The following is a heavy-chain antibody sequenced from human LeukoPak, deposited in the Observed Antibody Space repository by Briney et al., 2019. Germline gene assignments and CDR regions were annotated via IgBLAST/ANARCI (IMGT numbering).Heavy chain of an antibody. CDR2: VYHSGST. Sequence: SGTLSLTCAVSGGSISSSYWWSWVRQPPGKGLEWIGEVYHSGSTNYYPSLKSRVTISIEKSKNQFPLKLSSVTAADTAVYYCAREGSRFDPWGQGTLVTVSS. D-gene: IGHD6-19*01. V-gene: IGHV4-4*02. J-gene: IGHJ5*02. CDR1: GGSISSSYW. CDR3: AREGSRFDP.